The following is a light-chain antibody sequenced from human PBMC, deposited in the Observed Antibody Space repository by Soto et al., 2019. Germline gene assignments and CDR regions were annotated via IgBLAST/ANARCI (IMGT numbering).Light chain of an antibody. V-gene: IGKV2-28*01. CDR3: MEALESPLT. Sequence: VVTWPPLYLRLXPGEXVSTXXRXSXXLLHSNGYNYLDWYLQKPGQSQQLLIYLGSKRASGVPDRFSRSGSGTDFTLKISRVEAEDVGVYYCMEALESPLTFGGRTKLGIK. CDR2: LGS. CDR1: XXLLHSNGYNY. J-gene: IGKJ4*01.